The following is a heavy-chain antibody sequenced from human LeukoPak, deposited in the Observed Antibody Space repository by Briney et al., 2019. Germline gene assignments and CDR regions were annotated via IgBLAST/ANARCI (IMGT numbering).Heavy chain of an antibody. J-gene: IGHJ4*02. CDR3: ARADGYNLDY. V-gene: IGHV1-69*04. D-gene: IGHD5-24*01. Sequence: GASVKVSCKASGGTFSSYAISWVRQAPGQGLEWMGRIIPIFGIANYAQKFRGRVTITADKSTSTAYMELSSLRSEDTAVYYCARADGYNLDYWGQGTLVTVSS. CDR1: GGTFSSYA. CDR2: IIPIFGIA.